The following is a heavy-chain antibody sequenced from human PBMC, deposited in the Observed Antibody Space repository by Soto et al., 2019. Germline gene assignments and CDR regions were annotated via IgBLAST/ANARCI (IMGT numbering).Heavy chain of an antibody. CDR2: IKQDGSEK. V-gene: IGHV3-7*05. CDR1: GVTFGGLW. Sequence: PGGSLRVCSGAFGVTFGGLWMSWVRQAPGKGLEWVANIKQDGSEKYYVDSVKGRFTISRDNAKNSLYLQMNSLRAEDTAVYYCARVLTVTRAGDAFDIWGQGTMVTVSS. D-gene: IGHD4-17*01. CDR3: ARVLTVTRAGDAFDI. J-gene: IGHJ3*02.